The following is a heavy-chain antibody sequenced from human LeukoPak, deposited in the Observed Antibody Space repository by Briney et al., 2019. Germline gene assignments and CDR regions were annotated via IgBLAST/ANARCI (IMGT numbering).Heavy chain of an antibody. V-gene: IGHV3-7*01. CDR2: IKQDGSEK. CDR1: GFTFSRYW. Sequence: PGGSLRLSCAASGFTFSRYWMSWVRQAPGKGLEWVASIKQDGSEKYYVDSVKGRFTISRDNAKNSLYLQMNSLRAEDTAVYYCARDQGVAYYYDSSGYYAARDYWGQGNLVTVSS. J-gene: IGHJ4*02. CDR3: ARDQGVAYYYDSSGYYAARDY. D-gene: IGHD3-22*01.